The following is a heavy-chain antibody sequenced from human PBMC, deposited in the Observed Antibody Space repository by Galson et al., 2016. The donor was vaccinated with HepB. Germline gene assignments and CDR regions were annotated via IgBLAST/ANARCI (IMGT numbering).Heavy chain of an antibody. V-gene: IGHV4-59*01. CDR2: ISQSGIT. Sequence: SETLSLTCTVSGGSISTSYWGWIRQPPGKGLEWIGDISQSGITNYNPSLKSRVTISLDTSQNQFSLSLSSVTAADTAVYFCGRSHGGYWGQGTLVTVSS. D-gene: IGHD3-10*01. J-gene: IGHJ4*02. CDR1: GGSISTSY. CDR3: GRSHGGY.